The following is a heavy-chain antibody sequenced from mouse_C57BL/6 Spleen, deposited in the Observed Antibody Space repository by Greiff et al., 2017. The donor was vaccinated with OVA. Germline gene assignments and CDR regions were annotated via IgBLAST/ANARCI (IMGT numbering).Heavy chain of an antibody. CDR2: IWTGGGT. CDR3: ARKITTVDPYYAMDY. CDR1: GFSLTSYA. D-gene: IGHD1-1*01. Sequence: VQRVESGPGLVAPSQSLSITCTVSGFSLTSYAISWVRQPPGKGLEWLGVIWTGGGTNYNSALKSRLSISKDNSKSQVFLKMNSLQTDDTARYYCARKITTVDPYYAMDYWGQGTSVTVSS. J-gene: IGHJ4*01. V-gene: IGHV2-9-1*01.